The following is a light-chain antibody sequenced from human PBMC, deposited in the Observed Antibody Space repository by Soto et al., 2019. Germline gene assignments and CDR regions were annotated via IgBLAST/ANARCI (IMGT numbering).Light chain of an antibody. CDR3: QQYGSSPWT. CDR1: RSVTCSY. CDR2: DAS. Sequence: EIVLTQSPGTLSMSPGERATLSCRASRSVTCSYLAWYQQKPGQAPRLLIYDASSRATGIPDRFSGGGSGTDFTLTISRLEPEDFAVYHCQQYGSSPWTFGQGTKVEIK. J-gene: IGKJ1*01. V-gene: IGKV3-20*01.